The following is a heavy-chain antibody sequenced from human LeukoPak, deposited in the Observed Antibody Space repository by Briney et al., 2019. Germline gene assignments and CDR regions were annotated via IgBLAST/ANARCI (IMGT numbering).Heavy chain of an antibody. Sequence: ASVKVSCKASGYTFTSYGISWVRQAPGQGLEWMRWISAYNGNTNYAQKLQGRVTMTTDTSTSTAYMELRSLRSDDTAVYYCARVASAAAGTVSSYYYYMDVWGKGTTVTLSS. CDR1: GYTFTSYG. CDR3: ARVASAAAGTVSSYYYYMDV. CDR2: ISAYNGNT. J-gene: IGHJ6*03. D-gene: IGHD6-13*01. V-gene: IGHV1-18*01.